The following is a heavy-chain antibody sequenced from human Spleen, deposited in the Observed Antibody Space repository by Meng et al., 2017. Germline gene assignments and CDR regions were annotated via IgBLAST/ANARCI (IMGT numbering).Heavy chain of an antibody. CDR2: INPKSGDT. Sequence: VQLVQYGAEGQRPGDPLKVSSMPSGYNCPDNKMHWVRRAPGQGLEWMGRINPKSGDTHYAQKFQARVTMTVDTSISTAYIELSGLRSDDTAMYYCARDEDISAAGKLFGDYWGQGTLVTVSS. J-gene: IGHJ4*02. CDR3: ARDEDISAAGKLFGDY. CDR1: GYNCPDNK. V-gene: IGHV1-2*06. D-gene: IGHD6-25*01.